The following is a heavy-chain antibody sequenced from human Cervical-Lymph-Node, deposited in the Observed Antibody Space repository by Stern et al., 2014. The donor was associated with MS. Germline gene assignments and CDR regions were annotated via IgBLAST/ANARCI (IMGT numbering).Heavy chain of an antibody. J-gene: IGHJ3*01. D-gene: IGHD4-17*01. Sequence: QLVQSGPEVKKPGTSVTVSCKASGFTFNNSAVQWVRQERGQRLEWRGWIVVGSGNSDYAQKVQERVTITRDMSTGTAYMDLYSLTSEDTAVYFCAADSPPGDYGAFDVWGQGTRVTVSS. V-gene: IGHV1-58*01. CDR1: GFTFNNSA. CDR3: AADSPPGDYGAFDV. CDR2: IVVGSGNS.